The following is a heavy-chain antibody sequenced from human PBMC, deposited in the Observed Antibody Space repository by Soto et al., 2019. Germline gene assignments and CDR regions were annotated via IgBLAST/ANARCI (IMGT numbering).Heavy chain of an antibody. CDR3: ARRGLGRIMITFGGVIATLGAFDI. CDR2: IYHSGST. V-gene: IGHV4-4*02. CDR1: GGSISSSNW. Sequence: SETLSLTSDVSGGSISSSNWWSWVRQPPGKGLEWIGEIYHSGSTNYNPSLKSRVTISVDKSKNQFSLKLSSVTAADTAVYYCARRGLGRIMITFGGVIATLGAFDIWGQGTMVTVSS. D-gene: IGHD3-16*02. J-gene: IGHJ3*02.